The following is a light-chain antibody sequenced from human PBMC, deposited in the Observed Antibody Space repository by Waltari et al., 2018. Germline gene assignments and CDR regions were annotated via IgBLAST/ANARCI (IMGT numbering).Light chain of an antibody. J-gene: IGLJ3*02. CDR2: LNSDGSH. V-gene: IGLV4-69*01. Sequence: QLVLTQSPSASASLGASVKLTCTLSSGHSSYAIAWHQQQPEKGPRYLMKLNSDGSHSKGDGIPDRYSGSISGAERYLTISSLQSEDEADYYCQTWGTGVNWVFGGGTKLTVL. CDR3: QTWGTGVNWV. CDR1: SGHSSYA.